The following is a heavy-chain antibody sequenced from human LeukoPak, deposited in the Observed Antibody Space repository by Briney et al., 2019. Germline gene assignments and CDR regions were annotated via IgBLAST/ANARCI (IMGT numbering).Heavy chain of an antibody. CDR2: MNPNSGNT. D-gene: IGHD3-16*01. J-gene: IGHJ4*02. CDR3: ARRGGGFDY. Sequence: GASVKVSCKASGYTFTGYYMHWVRQATGQGLEWMGWMNPNSGNTGYAQKFQGKVTMTRNTSISTAYMELISLKSDDTAVYYCARRGGGFDYWGQGTLVTVSS. V-gene: IGHV1-8*02. CDR1: GYTFTGYY.